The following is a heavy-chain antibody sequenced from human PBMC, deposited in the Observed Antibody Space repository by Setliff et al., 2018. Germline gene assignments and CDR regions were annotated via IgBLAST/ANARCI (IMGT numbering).Heavy chain of an antibody. CDR3: AREQWLDPPGYYYMDV. CDR1: GGSISSYY. V-gene: IGHV4-4*07. J-gene: IGHJ6*03. Sequence: SETLSLTCTVSGGSISSYYWSWIRQPPGKGLEWIGHIYIGGSANYNPSLKSRVTMSIGTSKNQFSLKLNSVTAADMAVYYCAREQWLDPPGYYYMDVWAKGTTVTVSS. D-gene: IGHD6-19*01. CDR2: IYIGGSA.